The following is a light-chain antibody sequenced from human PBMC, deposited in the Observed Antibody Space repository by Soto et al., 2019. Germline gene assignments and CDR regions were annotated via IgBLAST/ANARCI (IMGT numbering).Light chain of an antibody. CDR3: AAWDDSLSGLL. V-gene: IGLV1-47*01. J-gene: IGLJ2*01. CDR2: RDG. CDR1: SSNTGSNF. Sequence: QAVVIQPPSASGTPGQRVTISCSGSSSNTGSNFVYWYQQLPGTAPKLLIYRDGQRPSGVPDRFSGSKSGTSASLAISGLRSEDEADYYCAAWDDSLSGLLFGGGTKVTVL.